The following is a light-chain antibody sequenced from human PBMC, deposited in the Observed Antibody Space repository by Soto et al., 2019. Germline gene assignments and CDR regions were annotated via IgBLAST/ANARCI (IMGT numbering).Light chain of an antibody. J-gene: IGKJ1*01. V-gene: IGKV1-5*01. CDR1: QSVSSW. CDR2: DAS. Sequence: DIQMTQSPSILSASVGDIVTITFRASQSVSSWLAWYQQRPGQAPKLLIYDASTLTSGVPSRFSGSGSGTEFTLTISRLQPEDFATYYCQQYHVFWTFGQGTKVDIK. CDR3: QQYHVFWT.